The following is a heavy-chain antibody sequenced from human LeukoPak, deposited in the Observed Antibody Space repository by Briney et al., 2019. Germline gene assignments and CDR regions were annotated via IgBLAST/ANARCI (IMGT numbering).Heavy chain of an antibody. V-gene: IGHV4-34*01. CDR1: GGSFSGCY. CDR2: INHSGST. Sequence: KPSETLSLTCAVYGGSFSGCYWSWIRQPPGKGLEWIGEINHSGSTNYNPSLKSRVTISVDTSKNQFSLKLSSVTAADTAVYYCARGGSYCSSTSCYGAYYYYYMDVWGKGTTVTVSS. CDR3: ARGGSYCSSTSCYGAYYYYYMDV. J-gene: IGHJ6*03. D-gene: IGHD2-2*01.